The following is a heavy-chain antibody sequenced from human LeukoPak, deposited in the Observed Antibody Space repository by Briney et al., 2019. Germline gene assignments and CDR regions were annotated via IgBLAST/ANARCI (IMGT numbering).Heavy chain of an antibody. CDR1: GFTFSSYS. Sequence: PGGSLRLSCAASGFTFSSYSMDWVRQAPGKGLEWVSAISTRGDITYYADSVKGRFTISRDNSKNTLYLQMNSLRAEDTAVYYCAKDSRRFDYWGQGTLVTVSS. V-gene: IGHV3-23*01. J-gene: IGHJ4*02. CDR2: ISTRGDIT. CDR3: AKDSRRFDY.